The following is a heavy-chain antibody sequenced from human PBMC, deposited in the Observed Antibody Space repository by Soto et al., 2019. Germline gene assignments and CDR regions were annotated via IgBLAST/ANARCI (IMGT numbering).Heavy chain of an antibody. J-gene: IGHJ4*02. Sequence: EVQLVESGGGLVQPGGSLRLSCAASGFTLSNYGMNWARQAPGRGLEWVTHINAPGETKSYSDSVKGRFTISRDDAKNSLYLQMNSLTADDTAIYYCARDPEGINDFDYWGQGTLVTVSS. CDR3: ARDPEGINDFDY. CDR1: GFTLSNYG. CDR2: INAPGETK. D-gene: IGHD2-21*01. V-gene: IGHV3-48*04.